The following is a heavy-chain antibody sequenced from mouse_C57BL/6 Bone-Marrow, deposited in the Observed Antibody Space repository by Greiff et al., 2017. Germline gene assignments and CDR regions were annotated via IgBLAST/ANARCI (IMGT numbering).Heavy chain of an antibody. D-gene: IGHD1-1*02. CDR2: FDPSDSYT. J-gene: IGHJ2*01. CDR3: ARWGSYDYFDY. CDR1: GYTFTSYW. V-gene: IGHV1-69*01. Sequence: VQLQQPGAELVMPGASVKLSCKASGYTFTSYWMHWVKQRPGQCLEWIGEFDPSDSYTNYNQKFKGKSTLTVDKSSSTAYMQLSSLTSEDSAVYYCARWGSYDYFDYWGQGTTLTVSS.